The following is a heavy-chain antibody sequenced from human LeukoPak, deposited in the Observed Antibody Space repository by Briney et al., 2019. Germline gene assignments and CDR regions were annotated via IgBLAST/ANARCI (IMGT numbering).Heavy chain of an antibody. CDR2: IIPIFGTA. CDR1: GGTFNSYA. V-gene: IGHV1-69*06. CDR3: AKDRRFAYDY. D-gene: IGHD2-21*01. J-gene: IGHJ4*02. Sequence: GASVKVSCKASGGTFNSYAISWVRQALGQGLEWMGGIIPIFGTANYSRKFRGRVTLTADKSTRTAYMELSSLRSEDTAVYYCAKDRRFAYDYWGQGTLVTVSS.